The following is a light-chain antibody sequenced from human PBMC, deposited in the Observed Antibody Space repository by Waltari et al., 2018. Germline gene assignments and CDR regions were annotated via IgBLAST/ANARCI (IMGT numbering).Light chain of an antibody. CDR3: QQFKSYSYT. V-gene: IGKV1-5*03. J-gene: IGKJ2*01. Sequence: IQLTQSPSILPASVGDSVPITCRASQSISKSLAWYQQNPGKGPKLLIFEASSLDSGVPSRCSGSGSGTEFTLTISSLQPDDFATYFCQQFKSYSYTFGQGTKLEIK. CDR2: EAS. CDR1: QSISKS.